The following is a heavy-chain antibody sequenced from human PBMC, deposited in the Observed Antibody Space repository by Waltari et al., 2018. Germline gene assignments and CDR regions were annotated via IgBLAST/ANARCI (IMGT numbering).Heavy chain of an antibody. D-gene: IGHD6-6*01. CDR3: ARGGQIVRPRPLDL. V-gene: IGHV3-66*01. CDR1: GFTVTSTY. CDR2: IYSSATT. J-gene: IGHJ3*01. Sequence: EGQLVESGGGLVKPGGSLRLSCAASGFTVTSTYMNCVRQAPGKGLEWVSTIYSSATTFYADSVKGRFTISRDNSKNLLFLQMNDLRVNDTAVYYCARGGQIVRPRPLDLWGPGTLVTVSS.